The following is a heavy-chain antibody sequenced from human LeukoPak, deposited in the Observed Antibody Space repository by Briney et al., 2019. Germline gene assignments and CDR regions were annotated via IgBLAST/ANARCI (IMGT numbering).Heavy chain of an antibody. J-gene: IGHJ4*02. CDR3: ARARQYYYDSSGYSHFDY. Sequence: PGGSLRLSCAVSGFTFSSYGMHWVRQAPGKGLEWVAVIWYDGSNKYYADSVKGRFTISRDNSKNTLYLQMNSLRAEDTAVYYCARARQYYYDSSGYSHFDYWGQGTLVTVSS. D-gene: IGHD3-22*01. CDR2: IWYDGSNK. V-gene: IGHV3-33*01. CDR1: GFTFSSYG.